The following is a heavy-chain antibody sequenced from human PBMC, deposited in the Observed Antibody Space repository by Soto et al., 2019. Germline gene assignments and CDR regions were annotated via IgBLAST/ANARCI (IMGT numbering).Heavy chain of an antibody. J-gene: IGHJ4*02. CDR1: GFTFSSYA. CDR3: ANWHGSGNYFSGY. Sequence: GGSLRLSCAASGFTFSSYAMSWVRQAPGKGLEWVSAISSTGGNTYYADSVTGRFTISRDNSKSTLYLQMNSLRAEDTALYYCANWHGSGNYFSGYWGQGTLVTVSS. D-gene: IGHD3-10*01. CDR2: ISSTGGNT. V-gene: IGHV3-23*01.